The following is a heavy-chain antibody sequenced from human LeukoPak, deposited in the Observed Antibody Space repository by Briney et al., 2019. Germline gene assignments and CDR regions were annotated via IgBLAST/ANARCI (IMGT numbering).Heavy chain of an antibody. Sequence: PGGSLRLSCAASGFTFTSYWMTWVRQAPGKGLEWVANIKQDGSEKYYVDSVKGRFTISRDNAKNSLYLQMNSLRVEDTAVYYCARVRLGALDFWGQGTLSPSPQ. CDR3: ARVRLGALDF. CDR1: GFTFTSYW. J-gene: IGHJ4*02. V-gene: IGHV3-7*05. D-gene: IGHD6-19*01. CDR2: IKQDGSEK.